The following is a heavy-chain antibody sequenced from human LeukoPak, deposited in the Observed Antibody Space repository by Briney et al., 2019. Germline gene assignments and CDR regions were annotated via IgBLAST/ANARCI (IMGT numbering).Heavy chain of an antibody. Sequence: PGGSLRLSCAASGFTFDDYAMHWVRQAPGKGLEWVSGISWNSGSIGYADSVKGRFTISRDNAKNSLYLQMNSLRAEDTALYYCAKDISLAVAGPDYWGQGTLVTVSS. V-gene: IGHV3-9*01. D-gene: IGHD6-19*01. CDR2: ISWNSGSI. J-gene: IGHJ4*02. CDR1: GFTFDDYA. CDR3: AKDISLAVAGPDY.